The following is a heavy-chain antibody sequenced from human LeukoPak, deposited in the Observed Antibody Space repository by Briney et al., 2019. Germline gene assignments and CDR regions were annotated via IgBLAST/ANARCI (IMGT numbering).Heavy chain of an antibody. Sequence: SQTLSLTCTVSGGSISSGSYYWSWIRQPAGKGLEWIVRIYTSGSTNYNPSLKRRATISVDTSKNHFSLTLSSVTAADTAVYYCATSEAEADFWSGAFDYWGQGTLVTVSS. CDR1: GGSISSGSYY. V-gene: IGHV4-61*02. CDR2: IYTSGST. D-gene: IGHD3-3*01. J-gene: IGHJ4*02. CDR3: ATSEAEADFWSGAFDY.